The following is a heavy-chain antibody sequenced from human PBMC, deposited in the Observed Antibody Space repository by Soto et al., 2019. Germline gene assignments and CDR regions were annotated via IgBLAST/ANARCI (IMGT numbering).Heavy chain of an antibody. V-gene: IGHV4-59*01. CDR2: IYYSGST. Sequence: ASETLSLTCTVSGGSISSYYWSWIRQPPGKGLGWIGYIYYSGSTNYNPSLKSRVTISVDTSKNQFSLKLSSVTAADTAVYYCARGPPVTTYYYYYMDVWGKGTTVTVSS. CDR3: ARGPPVTTYYYYYMDV. D-gene: IGHD4-17*01. CDR1: GGSISSYY. J-gene: IGHJ6*03.